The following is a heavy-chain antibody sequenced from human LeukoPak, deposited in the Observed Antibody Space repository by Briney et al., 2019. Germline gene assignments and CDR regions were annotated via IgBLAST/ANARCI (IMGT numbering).Heavy chain of an antibody. CDR3: ARATLSDYYFNY. Sequence: ASVKVSCKASGYTFTGYYMHWVRQAPGQGLEWMGIINPSGGSTSYAQKFQGRVTMTRDTSTNTVYMELSSLRSEDTAVHFCARATLSDYYFNYWGQGTLVTVSS. J-gene: IGHJ4*02. CDR1: GYTFTGYY. CDR2: INPSGGST. V-gene: IGHV1-46*01.